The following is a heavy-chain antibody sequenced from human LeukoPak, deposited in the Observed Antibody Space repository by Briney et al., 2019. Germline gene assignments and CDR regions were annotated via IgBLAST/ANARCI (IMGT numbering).Heavy chain of an antibody. V-gene: IGHV5-51*01. CDR2: IWPGDSDT. J-gene: IGHJ4*02. CDR1: GYTFTSYW. Sequence: GESLQISCKGSGYTFTSYWIGWVRQMPGKGLEWMGIIWPGDSDTRYSPSFQGQVTISADKSISTAYLQWSSLRASDTAMYYCARLLGRLNTVTTLAYDYWGQGTLVTVSS. CDR3: ARLLGRLNTVTTLAYDY. D-gene: IGHD4-17*01.